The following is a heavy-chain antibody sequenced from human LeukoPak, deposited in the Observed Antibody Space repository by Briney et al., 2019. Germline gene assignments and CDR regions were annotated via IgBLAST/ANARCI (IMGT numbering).Heavy chain of an antibody. CDR2: ISGSGGST. D-gene: IGHD6-13*01. CDR1: GFTFSSYG. J-gene: IGHJ4*02. V-gene: IGHV3-23*01. CDR3: ARFGYTSSWFEKGFDY. Sequence: PGGSLRLSCAASGFTFSSYGMHWVRQAPGKGLEWVSAISGSGGSTYYADSVKGRFTISRDNSKNTLYLQMNSLRAEDTAVYYCARFGYTSSWFEKGFDYWGQGTLVTVSS.